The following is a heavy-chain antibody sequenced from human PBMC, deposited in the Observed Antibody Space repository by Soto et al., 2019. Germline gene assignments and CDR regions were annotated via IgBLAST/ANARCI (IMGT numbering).Heavy chain of an antibody. D-gene: IGHD2-2*01. J-gene: IGHJ4*02. CDR2: IIPIFGTA. V-gene: IGHV1-69*13. Sequence: SVKVSCKASGGTFSSYAISWVRQAPGQGLEWMGGIIPIFGTANYAQKFQGRVTITADESTSTAYMELSSLRSEDTAVYYCARSSGRHQDIVVVPAATIIDYWGQGTLVTVSS. CDR3: ARSSGRHQDIVVVPAATIIDY. CDR1: GGTFSSYA.